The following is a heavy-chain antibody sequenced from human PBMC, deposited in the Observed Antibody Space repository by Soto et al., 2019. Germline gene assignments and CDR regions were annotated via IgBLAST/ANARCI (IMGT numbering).Heavy chain of an antibody. CDR2: ISSSSSTI. Sequence: GGSLRLSCAASGFTFSSYSMTWVRQAPGKGLEWVSYISSSSSTIYYADSVKGRFTISRDNAKNSLYLQMNSLRAEDTAVYYCAIELQEEDYYYYCYYMDVWGK. CDR3: AIELQEEDYYYYCYYMDV. V-gene: IGHV3-48*01. D-gene: IGHD4-4*01. CDR1: GFTFSSYS. J-gene: IGHJ6*03.